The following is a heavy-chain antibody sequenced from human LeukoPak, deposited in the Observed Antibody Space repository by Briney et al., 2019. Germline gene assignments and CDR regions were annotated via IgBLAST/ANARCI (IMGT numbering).Heavy chain of an antibody. V-gene: IGHV3-23*01. CDR3: ATPAYRDRGGFEY. CDR2: VSGTTGNT. CDR1: GVTFSSYA. D-gene: IGHD1-26*01. J-gene: IGHJ4*02. Sequence: GGSLRLSCAASGVTFSSYAMFWVRQAPGQGLAWVSAVSGTTGNTYYADSVKGRFTISRDNSKNTVYLQMDSPRVDDTAVYYCATPAYRDRGGFEYWGQGTLVTVPS.